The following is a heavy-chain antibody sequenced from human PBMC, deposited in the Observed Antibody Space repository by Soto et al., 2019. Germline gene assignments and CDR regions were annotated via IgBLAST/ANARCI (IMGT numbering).Heavy chain of an antibody. CDR3: AREDDYNYRYFNYGLDV. CDR1: GFTFSSYA. J-gene: IGHJ6*02. V-gene: IGHV3-23*01. Sequence: EVQLLESGGGLVQPGGSLRLSCAASGFTFSSYAMSWVRQAPGKGLEWVSAISGSGGSTYYADSVKGRFTISRDNSKNTLYLQMNSLRAEDTAVYYCAREDDYNYRYFNYGLDVWGPGTRVTVS. CDR2: ISGSGGST. D-gene: IGHD5-12*01.